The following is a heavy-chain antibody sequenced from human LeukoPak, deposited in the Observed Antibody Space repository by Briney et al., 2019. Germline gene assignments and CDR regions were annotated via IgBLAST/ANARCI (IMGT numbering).Heavy chain of an antibody. Sequence: ASVKVSCKASGYTFTSYDINWVRQATGQGLEWMGWMNPNSGNTGYAQKFRGRVTITRNTSISTAYMELSSLRSEDTAVYYCARGRMGAKGDFDYWGQGTLVTVSS. CDR1: GYTFTSYD. D-gene: IGHD1-26*01. CDR3: ARGRMGAKGDFDY. V-gene: IGHV1-8*03. J-gene: IGHJ4*02. CDR2: MNPNSGNT.